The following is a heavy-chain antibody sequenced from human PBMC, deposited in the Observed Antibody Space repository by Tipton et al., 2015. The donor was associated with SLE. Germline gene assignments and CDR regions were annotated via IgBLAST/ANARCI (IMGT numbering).Heavy chain of an antibody. Sequence: SLRLSCAASGFTFSVYEMNWVRQAPGKGLQWLSYISSSGSTIYYAGSVKGRFTISRDNAKNSLFLQMNSLRAEDTAVYYCARGGECSGGVGYSYDYYGLDVWGQGTTVTVSS. V-gene: IGHV3-48*03. J-gene: IGHJ6*02. CDR3: ARGGECSGGVGYSYDYYGLDV. D-gene: IGHD2-8*02. CDR2: ISSSGSTI. CDR1: GFTFSVYE.